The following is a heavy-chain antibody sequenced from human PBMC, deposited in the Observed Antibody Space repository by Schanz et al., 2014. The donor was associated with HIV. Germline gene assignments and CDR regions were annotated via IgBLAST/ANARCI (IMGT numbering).Heavy chain of an antibody. D-gene: IGHD3-3*01. Sequence: VQLVESGGGLVQPGRSLRLSCAASGFSFSSYAMSWVRQAPGKGLEWVAVISYDGSNKYYADSVKGRFTISRDNAKNSLYLQMNRLRAEDTAVYYCARLYYDSWGGKDEYYFDYWGQGTLVTVSS. V-gene: IGHV3-30-3*01. CDR2: ISYDGSNK. CDR1: GFSFSSYA. CDR3: ARLYYDSWGGKDEYYFDY. J-gene: IGHJ4*02.